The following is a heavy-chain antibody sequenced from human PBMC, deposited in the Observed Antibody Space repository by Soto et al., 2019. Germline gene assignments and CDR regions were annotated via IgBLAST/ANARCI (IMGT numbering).Heavy chain of an antibody. V-gene: IGHV6-1*01. CDR1: GDSVSSNSAA. CDR2: TYYRPKWYN. Sequence: PSQTLSLTCAISGDSVSSNSAAWNWIRQSPSRGLEWLGRTYYRPKWYNDYAVSVKSRITINPDTSKNQFSLQLNSVTPEDTAVYYCARGQGLQQLVGGYFGLWGRGTLVTVSS. D-gene: IGHD6-13*01. CDR3: ARGQGLQQLVGGYFGL. J-gene: IGHJ2*01.